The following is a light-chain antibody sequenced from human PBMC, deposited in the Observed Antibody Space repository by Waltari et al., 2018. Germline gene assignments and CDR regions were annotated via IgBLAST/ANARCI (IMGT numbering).Light chain of an antibody. CDR2: GAS. Sequence: VLLTQPPASLSVSPGGTVILSCRASQSVRTNLVWYQQKAGQAPRTLIYGASTRASGVPSRFSGSGSETDFTLIISSLQSEDAAVYFCQQYYVWPPITFGGGTKLEI. V-gene: IGKV3-15*01. CDR1: QSVRTN. J-gene: IGKJ4*01. CDR3: QQYYVWPPIT.